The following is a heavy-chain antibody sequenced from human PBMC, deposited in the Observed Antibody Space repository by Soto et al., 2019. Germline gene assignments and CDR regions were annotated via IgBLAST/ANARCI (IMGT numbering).Heavy chain of an antibody. Sequence: ASVKVSCKASGYTFTSYGISWVRQAPGQGLEWMGWISAYNGNTNYAQKLQGRVTMTTDTSTSTAYMELRSLRSDDTAVYYCARDRLDIVATHDAFDIWGQGTMVTVSS. CDR2: ISAYNGNT. CDR3: ARDRLDIVATHDAFDI. D-gene: IGHD5-12*01. CDR1: GYTFTSYG. V-gene: IGHV1-18*01. J-gene: IGHJ3*02.